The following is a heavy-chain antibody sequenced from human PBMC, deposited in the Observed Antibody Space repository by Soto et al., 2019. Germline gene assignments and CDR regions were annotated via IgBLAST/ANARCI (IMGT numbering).Heavy chain of an antibody. V-gene: IGHV4-30-2*03. CDR1: GDSVSNGDYS. CDR2: VYYRGRS. J-gene: IGHJ4*02. Sequence: SETLSLTCSVSGDSVSNGDYSWSWIRQPPGKGLEWIGSVYYRGRSYSKSSVKSRVTISVDTSKNRFSLSLNSVTASDTAVYFCVSQRTTVPTQAYFDYWGPGALVTVSS. D-gene: IGHD4-17*01. CDR3: VSQRTTVPTQAYFDY.